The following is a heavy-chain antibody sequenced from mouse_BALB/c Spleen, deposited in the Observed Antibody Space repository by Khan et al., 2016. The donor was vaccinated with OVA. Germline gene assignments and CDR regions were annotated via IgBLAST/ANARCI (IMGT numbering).Heavy chain of an antibody. D-gene: IGHD3-3*01. CDR1: GYSITSGYG. V-gene: IGHV3-1*02. Sequence: EVQLQESGPGLVKPSQSLSLTCTVTGYSITSGYGWNWIRQFPGNKLECMGYITSSGSTNYNPYLQSRISITGDTSKNPFFLQLNSVTTEDAATYYCARSARIKYWGQGTTLTVSS. J-gene: IGHJ2*01. CDR2: ITSSGST. CDR3: ARSARIKY.